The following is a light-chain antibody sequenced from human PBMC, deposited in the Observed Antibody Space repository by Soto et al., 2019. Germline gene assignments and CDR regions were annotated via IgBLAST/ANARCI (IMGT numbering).Light chain of an antibody. CDR1: QRVTNY. V-gene: IGKV3-11*01. Sequence: PGDRATLTCRASQRVTNYIAWYQQRPGQAPRLLIYDASNRATGVPARFSGSRSGTDFTLTISDLEPADFGLYYCQQRLNWPPGFGQGTKVEIK. CDR2: DAS. J-gene: IGKJ1*01. CDR3: QQRLNWPPG.